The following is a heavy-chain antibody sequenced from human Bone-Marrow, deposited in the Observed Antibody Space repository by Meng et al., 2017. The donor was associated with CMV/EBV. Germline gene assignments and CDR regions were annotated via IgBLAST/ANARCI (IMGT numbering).Heavy chain of an antibody. CDR1: GGSISSYY. CDR2: IYYSGST. V-gene: IGHV4-59*12. Sequence: GSLRLSCTVSGGSISSYYWSWIRQPPGKGLEWIGYIYYSGSTNYNPSLKSRVTISVDTSKNQFSLKLSSVTAADTAVYYCASELDIAAAGGGAFDPWGQGTLVTVSS. J-gene: IGHJ5*02. D-gene: IGHD6-13*01. CDR3: ASELDIAAAGGGAFDP.